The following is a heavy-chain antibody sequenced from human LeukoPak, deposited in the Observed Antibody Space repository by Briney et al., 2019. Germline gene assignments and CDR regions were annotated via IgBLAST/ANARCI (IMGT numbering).Heavy chain of an antibody. D-gene: IGHD1-7*01. Sequence: SEKVSCKASGGTFISYAISWVRQAPGQGLEWMGGIIPIFGTANYAQKFQGRVTITADKSTSTAYMELSSLRSEDTAVYYCARGLTGTTTDAFDIWGQGTMVTVSS. J-gene: IGHJ3*02. CDR1: GGTFISYA. V-gene: IGHV1-69*06. CDR2: IIPIFGTA. CDR3: ARGLTGTTTDAFDI.